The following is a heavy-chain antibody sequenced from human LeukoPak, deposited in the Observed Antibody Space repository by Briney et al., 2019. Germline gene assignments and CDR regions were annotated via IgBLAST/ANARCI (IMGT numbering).Heavy chain of an antibody. D-gene: IGHD3-10*01. V-gene: IGHV5-51*01. CDR2: IYPGDSDT. Sequence: GESLKISCEASGYSFTTYWIGWVRQMPGKGLEWMGIIYPGDSDTRYSPSFQGQVTISADKSISTAYPQWSSLKASDTAMYYCARHAGSGSYYRRAIDYWGQGTLVTVSS. CDR3: ARHAGSGSYYRRAIDY. J-gene: IGHJ4*02. CDR1: GYSFTTYW.